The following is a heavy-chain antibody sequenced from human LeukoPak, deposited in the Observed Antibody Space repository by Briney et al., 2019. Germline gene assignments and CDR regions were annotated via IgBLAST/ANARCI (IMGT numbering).Heavy chain of an antibody. J-gene: IGHJ5*02. CDR1: GFTFSIYA. Sequence: GGSLRLSCAASGFTFSIYAMSWVRQSPGKGLEWVSYISSSGSTIYYADSVKGRFTISRDNAKNSLYLQMNSLRAEDTAVYYCASQVLRYFDWLIAWGQGTLVTVSS. CDR2: ISSSGSTI. CDR3: ASQVLRYFDWLIA. V-gene: IGHV3-11*01. D-gene: IGHD3-9*01.